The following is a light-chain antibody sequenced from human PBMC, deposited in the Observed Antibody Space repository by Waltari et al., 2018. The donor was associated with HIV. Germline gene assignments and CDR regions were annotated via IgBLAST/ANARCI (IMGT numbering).Light chain of an antibody. CDR1: NIERES. J-gene: IGLJ2*01. Sequence: YDLPQPPSVSVPPGQPAMIPCGGINIERESVQGDQQKPGQAPVLVIYFDLDRPSGIPERFSGSVSGNTATLTISRVDAGDEADYYCQVWDRSSDQVIFGGGTKLTVL. V-gene: IGLV3-21*04. CDR3: QVWDRSSDQVI. CDR2: FDL.